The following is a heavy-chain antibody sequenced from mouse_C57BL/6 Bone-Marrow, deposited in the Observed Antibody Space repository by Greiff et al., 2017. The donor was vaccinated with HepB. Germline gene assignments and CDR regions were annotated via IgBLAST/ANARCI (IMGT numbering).Heavy chain of an antibody. D-gene: IGHD3-1*01. CDR2: IDPSDSYT. J-gene: IGHJ2*01. V-gene: IGHV1-69*01. CDR1: GYTFTSYW. CDR3: ASRAFDY. Sequence: QVQLQQPGAELVMPGASVKLSCKASGYTFTSYWMHWVKQRPGQGLEWIGEIDPSDSYTNYNQKFKGKSTLTVDKPSSTAYMQLSSRTSEDSAVYYCASRAFDYWGQGTTLTVSS.